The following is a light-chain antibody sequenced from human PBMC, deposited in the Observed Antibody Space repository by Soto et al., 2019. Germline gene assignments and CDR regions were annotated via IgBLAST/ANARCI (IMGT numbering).Light chain of an antibody. CDR2: ASS. CDR3: QQSSSPPIT. J-gene: IGKJ5*01. Sequence: EIVLTQSPGTLSLSPGERATLSCRASQSVTSSDLAWYQQKPGQAPRLLMYASSSSATGIPDWFSGSGSGKDFPITISRQEAEDFAVYYCQQSSSPPITFGQGTRLEIK. V-gene: IGKV3-20*01. CDR1: QSVTSSD.